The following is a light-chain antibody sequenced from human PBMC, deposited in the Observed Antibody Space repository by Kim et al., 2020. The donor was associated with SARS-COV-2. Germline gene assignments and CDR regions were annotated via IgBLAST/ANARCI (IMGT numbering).Light chain of an antibody. V-gene: IGKV3-11*01. Sequence: SPGERATLSCRASQSFSSYLAWYQQRPGQAPRLLIYDASNGATGIPARFSGSGAGTDFTLTISSLDPEDFAVYYCQQRSNWPPITFGQGTRLEIK. CDR3: QQRSNWPPIT. CDR2: DAS. CDR1: QSFSSY. J-gene: IGKJ5*01.